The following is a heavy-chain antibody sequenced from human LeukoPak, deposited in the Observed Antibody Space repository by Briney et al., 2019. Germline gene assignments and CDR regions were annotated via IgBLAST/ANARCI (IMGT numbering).Heavy chain of an antibody. J-gene: IGHJ4*02. V-gene: IGHV3-30-3*01. CDR2: ISYDGNYK. CDR3: AKGCSSTSCAIEFDY. D-gene: IGHD2-2*01. CDR1: GFTFSSYA. Sequence: PGTSLRLSCAASGFTFSSYAIHWVRQAPGKGLEWVSVISYDGNYKYYADSVTGRFTVSRDDSQSMLFLQMNSLRAEDTAVYYCAKGCSSTSCAIEFDYWGQGTLVTVSS.